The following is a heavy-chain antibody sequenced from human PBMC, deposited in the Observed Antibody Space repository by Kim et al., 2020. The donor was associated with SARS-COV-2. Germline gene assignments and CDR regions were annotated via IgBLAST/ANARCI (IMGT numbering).Heavy chain of an antibody. CDR1: GFTFSSYA. CDR3: AKDVVVVVAATPQRGYGMDV. D-gene: IGHD2-15*01. Sequence: GGSLRLSCAASGFTFSSYAMSWVRQAPGKGLEWVSAISGSGGSTYYADSVKGRFTISRDNSKNTLYLQMNSLRAEDTAVYYCAKDVVVVVAATPQRGYGMDVWGQGTTVTVSS. V-gene: IGHV3-23*01. J-gene: IGHJ6*02. CDR2: ISGSGGST.